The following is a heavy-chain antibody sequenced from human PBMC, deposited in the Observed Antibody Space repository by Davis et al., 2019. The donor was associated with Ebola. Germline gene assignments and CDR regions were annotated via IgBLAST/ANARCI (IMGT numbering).Heavy chain of an antibody. CDR1: GASLATKSAG. V-gene: IGHV6-1*01. CDR3: ALAVDYYYGMDV. Sequence: GASLATKSAGGHCIRHPPPRGLRGRERTYYRSKWYNDYAVSVKSRITINPDTSKNQFSLQLNSVTPEDTAVYYRALAVDYYYGMDVWGQGTTVTVSS. J-gene: IGHJ6*02. CDR2: TYYRSKWYN. D-gene: IGHD6-19*01.